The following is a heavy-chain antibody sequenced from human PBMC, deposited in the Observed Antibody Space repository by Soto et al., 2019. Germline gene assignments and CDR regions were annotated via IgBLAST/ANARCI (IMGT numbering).Heavy chain of an antibody. CDR3: ATGPTYYYDSSGYSDY. J-gene: IGHJ4*02. D-gene: IGHD3-22*01. CDR2: ISGSGGST. Sequence: PGGSLRLSCAASGFTFSSYAMSWVRQAPGKGLEWVSAISGSGGSTYYADSVKGRFTISRDNSKNTLYLQMNSLRAEDTAVYYCATGPTYYYDSSGYSDYWGQGTLVTVSS. V-gene: IGHV3-23*01. CDR1: GFTFSSYA.